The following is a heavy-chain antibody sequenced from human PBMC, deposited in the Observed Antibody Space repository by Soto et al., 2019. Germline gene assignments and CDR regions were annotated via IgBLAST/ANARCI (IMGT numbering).Heavy chain of an antibody. V-gene: IGHV1-2*02. CDR1: GYTFTGYF. D-gene: IGHD3-3*01. CDR2: IDPNSGVT. Sequence: ASVKVSCKASGYTFTGYFMHWVRQAPGQGLEWMGYIDPNSGVTKYAQKFQGRVTLTRDTSINTAYMEMTMLRSDDTAVYYCARGGGTILAPLPWGQGTLVTVSS. J-gene: IGHJ5*02. CDR3: ARGGGTILAPLP.